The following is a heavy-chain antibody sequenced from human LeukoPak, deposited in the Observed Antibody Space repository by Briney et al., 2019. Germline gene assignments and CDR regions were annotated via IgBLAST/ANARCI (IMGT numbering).Heavy chain of an antibody. CDR3: ARDNYGSGSPRMDV. Sequence: ASVKVSCKASGYTFTSYIINWVRQAPGQGLEWMGWISTYNDNTNYAQKFQVRVTMTTDTSTSTAYMELRSLTSDDTAVYYCARDNYGSGSPRMDVWGKGTTVTVSS. D-gene: IGHD3-10*01. V-gene: IGHV1-18*04. CDR2: ISTYNDNT. J-gene: IGHJ6*04. CDR1: GYTFTSYI.